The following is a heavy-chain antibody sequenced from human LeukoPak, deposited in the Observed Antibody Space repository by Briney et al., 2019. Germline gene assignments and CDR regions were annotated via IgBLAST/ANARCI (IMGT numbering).Heavy chain of an antibody. V-gene: IGHV3-33*06. J-gene: IGHJ4*02. CDR1: GFTFSGYD. CDR2: IRTDGSDT. D-gene: IGHD6-13*01. Sequence: PGRSLRLSCAASGFTFSGYDMHWVRQAPGKGLEWVALIRTDGSDTYYADSVKGRFTISRDNSKNTVYLQMNSLRAEDTAVYYCAKDIAAADGPCAYWGRGTLVTVSS. CDR3: AKDIAAADGPCAY.